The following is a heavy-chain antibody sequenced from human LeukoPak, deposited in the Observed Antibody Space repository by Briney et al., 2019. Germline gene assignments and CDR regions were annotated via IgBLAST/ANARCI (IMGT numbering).Heavy chain of an antibody. J-gene: IGHJ4*02. CDR3: AREVGATKGFDY. CDR1: GLTFNSYW. V-gene: IGHV3-74*01. D-gene: IGHD1-26*01. Sequence: SGGSLRLSCAASGLTFNSYWMHWVRQAPGKGLVWGSRINSDGSSTSYADSVKGRFTISRDNAKNTLYLQMNSLRAEDTAVYYCAREVGATKGFDYWGQGTLVTVSS. CDR2: INSDGSST.